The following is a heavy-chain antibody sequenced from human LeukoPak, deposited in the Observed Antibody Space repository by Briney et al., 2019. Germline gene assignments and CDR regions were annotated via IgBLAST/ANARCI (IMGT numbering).Heavy chain of an antibody. J-gene: IGHJ6*03. CDR1: GFTFSSYA. CDR2: ISGSGGST. D-gene: IGHD6-19*01. V-gene: IGHV3-23*01. CDR3: AKAGQQWLVLSYYYYYYMDV. Sequence: PGGSLRHSCAASGFTFSSYAMSWVRQAPGKGLEWVSAISGSGGSTYYADSVKGRFTISRDNSKNTLYLQMNSLRAEDTAVYYCAKAGQQWLVLSYYYYYYMDVWGKGTTVTVSS.